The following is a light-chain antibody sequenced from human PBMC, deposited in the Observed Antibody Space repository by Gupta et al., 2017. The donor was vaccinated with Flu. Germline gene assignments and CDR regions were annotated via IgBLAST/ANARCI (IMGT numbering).Light chain of an antibody. J-gene: IGKJ1*01. V-gene: IGKV3-15*01. CDR2: GAS. CDR3: QQYYCWPPDT. Sequence: EIVMTQSPATLSASPGERATLSCRASQNVNSNLAWYQQKPGQAPRLLIYGASNRATSIPARFSGSGYGTDFTLTISSRQSEDFAVYYCQQYYCWPPDTFGQGTKVEIK. CDR1: QNVNSN.